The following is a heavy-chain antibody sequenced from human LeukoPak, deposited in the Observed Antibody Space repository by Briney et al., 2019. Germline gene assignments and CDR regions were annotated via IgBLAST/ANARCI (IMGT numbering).Heavy chain of an antibody. D-gene: IGHD3-10*01. CDR2: IYSGGST. V-gene: IGHV3-53*01. Sequence: GGSLRLSCAASGFTVSSNYMSWVRQAPGKGLEWVSVIYSGGSTYYADSVKGRFTISRDNSKNTLYLQMNSLRAEDTAVYYCVRDLEDYQNFGEMGFWGQGTLVTVSA. CDR1: GFTVSSNY. J-gene: IGHJ4*02. CDR3: VRDLEDYQNFGEMGF.